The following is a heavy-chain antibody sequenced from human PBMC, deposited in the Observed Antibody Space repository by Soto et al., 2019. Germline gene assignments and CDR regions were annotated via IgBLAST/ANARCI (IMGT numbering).Heavy chain of an antibody. V-gene: IGHV3-30*03. CDR2: VSFDGTNN. CDR3: ARDHGYSSSWYYFDY. J-gene: IGHJ4*02. Sequence: GGFLRLSCAASGFPFSSYVFHWVRQAPGKGLEWVAVVSFDGTNNYYAESVRGRFTISRDNSKNTVYLQMNSLRVEDTAVYYCARDHGYSSSWYYFDYWGQGALVTVSS. D-gene: IGHD6-13*01. CDR1: GFPFSSYV.